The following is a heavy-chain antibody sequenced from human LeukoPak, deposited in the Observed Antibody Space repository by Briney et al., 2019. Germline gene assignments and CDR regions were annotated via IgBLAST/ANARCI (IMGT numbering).Heavy chain of an antibody. V-gene: IGHV3-7*01. J-gene: IGHJ6*03. Sequence: GGSLRPSCAASGITFSGYWMSWVRQAPGKGLEWVANIKQDGSEKSYVDSVKGRFTISRDNAKNSLFLQMNSLRAEDTAVYYCAKGGDDPRQNYYYYYMDVWGKGTTVTVSS. CDR1: GITFSGYW. D-gene: IGHD3-10*01. CDR3: AKGGDDPRQNYYYYYMDV. CDR2: IKQDGSEK.